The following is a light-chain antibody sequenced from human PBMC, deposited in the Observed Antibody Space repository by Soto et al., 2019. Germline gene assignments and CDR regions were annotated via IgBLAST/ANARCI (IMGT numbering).Light chain of an antibody. CDR3: QVWDNTFDQV. CDR2: DDS. J-gene: IGLJ2*01. CDR1: NIGSKS. V-gene: IGLV3-21*02. Sequence: SYELTQPPSVSVAPGQTATITCGGNNIGSKSVHWYQQKPGQAPVVVVYDDSDRPSGIPERFSGSNSGNTATLDISRVEAGDEADYYCQVWDNTFDQVFGGGTKVTVL.